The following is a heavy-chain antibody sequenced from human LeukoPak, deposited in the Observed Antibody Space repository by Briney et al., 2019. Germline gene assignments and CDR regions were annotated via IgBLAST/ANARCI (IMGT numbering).Heavy chain of an antibody. J-gene: IGHJ4*02. V-gene: IGHV1-2*02. CDR3: ARGNSYDILTGPSDY. CDR1: GYTFTGYY. D-gene: IGHD3-9*01. Sequence: ASVKVSCKASGYTFTGYYMHWVRQAPGQGLEWMGWINPNSGGTNYAQKFQGRVTMTRDTSISTAYMELSSLRSDDTAVYYCARGNSYDILTGPSDYWGQGTLVTVSS. CDR2: INPNSGGT.